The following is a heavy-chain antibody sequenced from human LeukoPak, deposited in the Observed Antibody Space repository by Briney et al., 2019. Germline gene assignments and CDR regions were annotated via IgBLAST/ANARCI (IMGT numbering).Heavy chain of an antibody. D-gene: IGHD2-21*01. Sequence: ASVKVSCKASGFTFTSYYMHWVRQAPGQGLEWMGIINPSGGSTSHPQKFQGRVTMTRDTSTSTVYMELRSLRSEDTAVYYCACVVRGAFDIWGQGTLVTVSS. CDR1: GFTFTSYY. CDR3: ACVVRGAFDI. CDR2: INPSGGST. V-gene: IGHV1-46*03. J-gene: IGHJ3*02.